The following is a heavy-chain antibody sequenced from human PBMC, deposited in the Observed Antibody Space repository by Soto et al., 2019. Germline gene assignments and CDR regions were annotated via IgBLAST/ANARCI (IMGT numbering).Heavy chain of an antibody. CDR1: GFTFSSYG. CDR2: IWYDGSNK. V-gene: IGHV3-33*01. CDR3: ARGGGKPLTLFDP. Sequence: QVQLVESGGGVVQPGRSLRLSCAASGFTFSSYGMHWVRQAPGKGLEWVAVIWYDGSNKYYADSVKGRFTISRDNSKNTLYLQMNSLRAEDTAVYYCARGGGKPLTLFDPWGQGTLVTVSS. J-gene: IGHJ5*02. D-gene: IGHD3-16*01.